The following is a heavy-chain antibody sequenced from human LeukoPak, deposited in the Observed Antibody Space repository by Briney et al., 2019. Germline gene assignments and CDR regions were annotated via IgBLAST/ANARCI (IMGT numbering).Heavy chain of an antibody. CDR3: ARLYCSSTSCGAFDI. J-gene: IGHJ3*02. CDR2: INHSGST. Sequence: PSETLSLTCAVYGGSFRGYFWTWIRQPPGKGLEWLAEINHSGSTNYNLPLKSRVTISVDTSKNQFSLKLTSVTAADTAVYYCARLYCSSTSCGAFDIWGQGAMVTVSS. D-gene: IGHD2-2*01. CDR1: GGSFRGYF. V-gene: IGHV4-34*01.